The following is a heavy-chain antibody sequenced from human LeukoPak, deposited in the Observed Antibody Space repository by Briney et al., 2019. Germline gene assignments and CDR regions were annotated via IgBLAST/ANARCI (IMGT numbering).Heavy chain of an antibody. CDR2: FYYSGST. J-gene: IGHJ5*02. CDR1: GASISSRSYY. CDR3: ASRDDYGDPFDP. D-gene: IGHD4-17*01. Sequence: SDTLSLTCTVSGASISSRSYYWGWIRQPPGKGLEWIGSFYYSGSTYYNPSLKSRATISVDTSKNQFSLKLTSVTAADTAVYYCASRDDYGDPFDPWGQGTLVTVSS. V-gene: IGHV4-39*01.